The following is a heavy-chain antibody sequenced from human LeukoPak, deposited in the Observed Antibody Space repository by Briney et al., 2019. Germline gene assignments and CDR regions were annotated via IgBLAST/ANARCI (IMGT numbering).Heavy chain of an antibody. CDR3: ARLFADNYYDSSGYGGNWFDP. J-gene: IGHJ5*02. D-gene: IGHD3-22*01. CDR1: VGSISSSSYY. CDR2: IYYTERT. V-gene: IGHV4-39*01. Sequence: SETLSLTCSVSVGSISSSSYYCGWIRQPPGKGLEWIGSIYYTERTYYNLSLKSRVTISEDVSKNQFSLTLSSVTAADTAVYYCARLFADNYYDSSGYGGNWFDPWGQGTLVTVSS.